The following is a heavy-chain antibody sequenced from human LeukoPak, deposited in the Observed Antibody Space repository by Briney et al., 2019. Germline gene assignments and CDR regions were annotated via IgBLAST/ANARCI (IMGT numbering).Heavy chain of an antibody. J-gene: IGHJ4*02. CDR3: AREGLAYCGGDCFVDY. CDR1: GYTFSSYA. V-gene: IGHV1-3*01. CDR2: INAGYGNT. D-gene: IGHD2-21*02. Sequence: ASVTVSYKASGYTFSSYAIHWVRQAPGQRLEWMGWINAGYGNTKYSQEFQGRVTVTRDTSASTAYMELSSLRSEDTAVYYCAREGLAYCGGDCFVDYWGQGTLVTVSS.